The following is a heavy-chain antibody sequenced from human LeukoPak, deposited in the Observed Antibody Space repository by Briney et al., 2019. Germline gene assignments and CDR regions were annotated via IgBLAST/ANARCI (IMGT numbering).Heavy chain of an antibody. CDR3: AHRRDSSGYQYRYWFAP. D-gene: IGHD3-22*01. J-gene: IGHJ5*02. V-gene: IGHV2-5*02. Sequence: SGPTLVKPTQTLTLTCTFSGFSLTTSGVGVGWIRQPPGKALEWLPLLNWDDQKVYSPSLQSRLSITKDTSKNQVVLTMTNVDPVDTATYYCAHRRDSSGYQYRYWFAPWGQGTLVTVSS. CDR1: GFSLTTSGVG. CDR2: LNWDDQK.